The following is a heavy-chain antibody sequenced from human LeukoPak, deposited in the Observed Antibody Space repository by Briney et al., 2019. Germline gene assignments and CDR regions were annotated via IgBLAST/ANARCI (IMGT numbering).Heavy chain of an antibody. V-gene: IGHV1-46*01. D-gene: IGHD2-15*01. CDR1: GGTFSSYA. J-gene: IGHJ3*02. CDR2: INPSDGSI. CDR3: ARDGGYCSGGSCSRGAFDI. Sequence: GASVKVSCKASGGTFSSYAISWVRQAPGQGLEWMGIINPSDGSISYAQKFQGRVTMTRDMSTSTVYMELSSLRSEDTAVYYCARDGGYCSGGSCSRGAFDIWGQGTMVTVSS.